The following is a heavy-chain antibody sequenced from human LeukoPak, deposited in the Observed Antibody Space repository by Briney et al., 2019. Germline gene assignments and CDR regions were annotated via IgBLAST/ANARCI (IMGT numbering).Heavy chain of an antibody. CDR1: GFTFSSSA. J-gene: IGHJ4*02. D-gene: IGHD2-15*01. CDR2: ISNNGGYT. Sequence: GGSLRLSCAASGFTFSSSAMSWVRQAPGKGLEWVSAISNNGGYTYYADSVQGRFTISRDNSKSTLCLQMNSLRAEDTDVYYCAKQLGYCSDGSCYFPYWGQGTLVIVSS. CDR3: AKQLGYCSDGSCYFPY. V-gene: IGHV3-23*01.